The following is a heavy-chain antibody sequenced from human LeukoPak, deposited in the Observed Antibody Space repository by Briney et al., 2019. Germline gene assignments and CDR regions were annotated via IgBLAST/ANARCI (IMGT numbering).Heavy chain of an antibody. CDR1: GYTFTGYY. Sequence: GASVTVSCKASGYTFTGYYMHWVRQAPGQGLEWMGWINPNSGGTNYAQKFQGRVTMTRDTSISTAYMELSRLRSDDTAVYYCARAIYYYDSSGFEDAFDIWGQGTMVTVSS. D-gene: IGHD3-22*01. V-gene: IGHV1-2*02. CDR2: INPNSGGT. J-gene: IGHJ3*02. CDR3: ARAIYYYDSSGFEDAFDI.